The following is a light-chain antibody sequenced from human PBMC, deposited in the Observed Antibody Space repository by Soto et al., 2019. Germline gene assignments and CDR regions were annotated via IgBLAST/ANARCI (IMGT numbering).Light chain of an antibody. CDR3: QQFSSYPLT. CDR2: DAS. V-gene: IGKV3-20*01. CDR1: QSVSSSY. J-gene: IGKJ4*01. Sequence: EIVLTHSPCTLSLSPVERATLSCSGSQSVSSSYLAWYQQKPGQAPRLLIYDASSRATGIPDRFSGGGSGTDFTLTISRLEPEDFAVYYCQQFSSYPLTFGGGTKVDIK.